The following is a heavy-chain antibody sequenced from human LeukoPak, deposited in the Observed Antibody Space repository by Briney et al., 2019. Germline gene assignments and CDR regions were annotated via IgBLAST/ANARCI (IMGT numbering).Heavy chain of an antibody. CDR2: ISWNSGSI. Sequence: GGSLRLSCAASGFTFDDYAMHWVRQAPGKGLEGVSGISWNSGSIGYADSVKGRFTISRDNAKNSLYLQMNSLRAEDTALYYCAKDLIVAAAGRAWAFDIWGQGTMVTVSS. CDR3: AKDLIVAAAGRAWAFDI. V-gene: IGHV3-9*01. CDR1: GFTFDDYA. D-gene: IGHD6-13*01. J-gene: IGHJ3*02.